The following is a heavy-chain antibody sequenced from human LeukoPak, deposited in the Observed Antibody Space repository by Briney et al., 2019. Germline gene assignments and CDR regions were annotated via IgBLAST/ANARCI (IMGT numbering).Heavy chain of an antibody. V-gene: IGHV3-53*01. CDR1: GVTVSSNY. J-gene: IGHJ4*02. CDR2: IYSGGST. D-gene: IGHD6-19*01. CDR3: ARELVAGLFDY. Sequence: GGSLRLSCAASGVTVSSNYMSWGRQAPGKGLEWVSVIYSGGSTYYADSVKGRFTISRDNSKNTLYLQMNSLRAEDTAVYYCARELVAGLFDYWGQGTLVTVSS.